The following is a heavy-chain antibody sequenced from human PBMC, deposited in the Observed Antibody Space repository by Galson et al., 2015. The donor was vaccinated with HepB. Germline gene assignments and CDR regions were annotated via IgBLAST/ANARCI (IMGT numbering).Heavy chain of an antibody. V-gene: IGHV3-30*18. CDR2: ISLDGSQR. D-gene: IGHD3/OR15-3a*01. CDR3: AKDFSNLIMIFGVLDY. CDR1: GFTFSRYG. Sequence: SLRLSCAASGFTFSRYGMYWVRQAPGKGLEWVGVISLDGSQRYYADPVKGRFTISRESSKNTLYLQMSSLRTEDTAVYYCAKDFSNLIMIFGVLDYWGQGTLVTVSS. J-gene: IGHJ4*02.